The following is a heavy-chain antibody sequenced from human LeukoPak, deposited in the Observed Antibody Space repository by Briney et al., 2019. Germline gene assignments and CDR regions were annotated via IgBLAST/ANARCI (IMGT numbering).Heavy chain of an antibody. Sequence: SETLSLTCTVSGGSLSSGSYYWSWIRQPPGTGLEWIGYIYYSGSTNYNPSLKSRVTISVDTSKNQFSLKLSSVTAADTAVYYCAKDSGDYVGSFDYWGQGTLVTVSS. CDR3: AKDSGDYVGSFDY. CDR1: GGSLSSGSYY. D-gene: IGHD4-17*01. J-gene: IGHJ4*02. CDR2: IYYSGST. V-gene: IGHV4-61*01.